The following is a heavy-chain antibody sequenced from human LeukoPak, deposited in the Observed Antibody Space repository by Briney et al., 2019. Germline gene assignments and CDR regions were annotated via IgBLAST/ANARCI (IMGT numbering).Heavy chain of an antibody. CDR3: ARGFWDSGSYLGMDV. V-gene: IGHV3-11*05. J-gene: IGHJ6*02. D-gene: IGHD1-26*01. CDR2: ISSSSSYT. Sequence: PGGSLRLSCAASGFTFSDYYISWIRQAPGKGLEWVSYISSSSSYTNYADSVKGRFTISRDNAKNSLYLQMNSLRAEDTAVYYCARGFWDSGSYLGMDVWGQGTTLTVSS. CDR1: GFTFSDYY.